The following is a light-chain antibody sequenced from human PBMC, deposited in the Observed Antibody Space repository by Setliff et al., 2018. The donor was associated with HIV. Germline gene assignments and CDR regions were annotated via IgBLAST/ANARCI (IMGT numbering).Light chain of an antibody. CDR1: SSDIGGYNY. J-gene: IGLJ1*01. CDR2: DVS. V-gene: IGLV2-14*03. CDR3: CSYTGSDTIDV. Sequence: QSALTQPASVSGSPGQSITISCTGTSSDIGGYNYVSWYQQHPGKAPKLMIYDVSNRPSGVSDRFSGSKSGNTASLTISGLQAEDEADYYCCSYTGSDTIDVFGTGTKVTVL.